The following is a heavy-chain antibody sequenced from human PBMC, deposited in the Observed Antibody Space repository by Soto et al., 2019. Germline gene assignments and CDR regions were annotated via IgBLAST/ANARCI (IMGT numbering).Heavy chain of an antibody. CDR2: ISWDGEK. D-gene: IGHD3-9*01. Sequence: ITLKESGPTLVKPTQTLTLTCTFSGFSLNTRGVGVGWIRQPPGKALEWLALISWDGEKRYSPSLKSRFTITKQTSEHQVVLTMTNMHPVDTATYYYAHRRGDLLTGHYYFNYWGQGTLVTVSS. CDR1: GFSLNTRGVG. CDR3: AHRRGDLLTGHYYFNY. J-gene: IGHJ4*02. V-gene: IGHV2-5*02.